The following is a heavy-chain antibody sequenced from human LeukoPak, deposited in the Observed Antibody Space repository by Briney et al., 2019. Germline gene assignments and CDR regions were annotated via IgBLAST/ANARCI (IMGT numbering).Heavy chain of an antibody. V-gene: IGHV1-8*01. CDR3: ARADSGYDLVDY. D-gene: IGHD5-12*01. Sequence: ASVKVSCKASGYTFTSYDINWVRQATGQGLEWMGWMNPNSGNTGYAQKFQGRVTMTRNTSISTAYMELTSLRSEDTAVYYCARADSGYDLVDYWGQGTLVTVSS. CDR1: GYTFTSYD. J-gene: IGHJ4*02. CDR2: MNPNSGNT.